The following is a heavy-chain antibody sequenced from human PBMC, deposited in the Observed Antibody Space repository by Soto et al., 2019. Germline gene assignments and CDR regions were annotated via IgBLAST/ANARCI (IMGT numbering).Heavy chain of an antibody. V-gene: IGHV2-5*02. D-gene: IGHD2-21*02. J-gene: IGHJ4*02. CDR1: GFSLTTRDMG. CDR2: IYWDDDK. Sequence: QIALKESGPTLVKPTQTLTLTCTFSGFSLTTRDMGVGWVRQPPGKALEWLALIYWDDDKRYSPSLKSRLTTTKDTSKNQVVLTVTNMDPVDTATYYYAPGVGGGNSCYFACWGQGTLVTVSS. CDR3: APGVGGGNSCYFAC.